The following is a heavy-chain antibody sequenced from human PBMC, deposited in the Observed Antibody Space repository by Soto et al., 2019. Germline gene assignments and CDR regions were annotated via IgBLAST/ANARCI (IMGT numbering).Heavy chain of an antibody. Sequence: ASVKVSCKASGYIFSANYIHWVRQAPGQGLEWLGWINPHSGATNYEQKFLGRVTMSADTSASTAYMDLARLKSDDTAFYYCVRANALGFSNWFDPWGRGTLVTVSS. J-gene: IGHJ5*02. CDR2: INPHSGAT. CDR1: GYIFSANY. V-gene: IGHV1-2*02. D-gene: IGHD3-10*01. CDR3: VRANALGFSNWFDP.